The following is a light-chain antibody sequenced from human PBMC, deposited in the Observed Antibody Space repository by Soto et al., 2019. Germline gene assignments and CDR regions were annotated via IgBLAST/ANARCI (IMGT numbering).Light chain of an antibody. V-gene: IGKV3-11*01. CDR3: QQRSEWPLCT. CDR2: DVS. CDR1: QSVSHY. J-gene: IGKJ2*02. Sequence: EIILTQSPATLSLSPGDRATLSCRASQSVSHYLAWYQQKPGQAPRLLIYDVSNRATGIPARFSGSGSGTAFTLTIRSLEPEDFAVYFCQQRSEWPLCTFGQGTKLEI.